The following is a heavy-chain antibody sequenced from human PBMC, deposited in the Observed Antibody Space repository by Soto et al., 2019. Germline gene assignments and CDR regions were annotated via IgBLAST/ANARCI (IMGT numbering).Heavy chain of an antibody. J-gene: IGHJ4*02. CDR2: INPSGGST. D-gene: IGHD6-19*01. Sequence: QVQLMQSGAEVKKPGASVKVSCKASGYTFSSYYMHWVRQAPGQGLEWMGVINPSGGSTTYPQKFPGRVTMTRDTSTSTVYMELSSLTSEDTAVYYCARESVSGRRFDYWGEGTLVIVSS. V-gene: IGHV1-46*03. CDR1: GYTFSSYY. CDR3: ARESVSGRRFDY.